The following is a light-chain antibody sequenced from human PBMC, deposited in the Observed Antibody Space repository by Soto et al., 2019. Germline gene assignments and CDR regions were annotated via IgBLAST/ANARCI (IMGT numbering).Light chain of an antibody. V-gene: IGKV3-15*01. CDR3: KQQNNWPLT. CDR1: QSVSSN. Sequence: EIVMTQSPATLSVSPGERATLSCRASQSVSSNLAWYKQKPGQAPRLLIYGASTRATVIHTRFSVSGSGKECTLTISSLNSKDLAVYYCKQQNNWPLTLGQVTRLEIK. CDR2: GAS. J-gene: IGKJ5*01.